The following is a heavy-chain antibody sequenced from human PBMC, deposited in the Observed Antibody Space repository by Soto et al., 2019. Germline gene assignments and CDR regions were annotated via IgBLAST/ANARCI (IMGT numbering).Heavy chain of an antibody. CDR3: VYMPVY. J-gene: IGHJ4*02. CDR1: GGSLTRSSY. Sequence: SETLSLTCTVSGGSLTRSSYWGWIRQPPGKGLEWIGSRYYGGNTYYNPSLKSRLTISADMSKNQFSLNLNSVTAADTAVYFCVYMPVYWGQGTLVTVSS. V-gene: IGHV4-39*01. D-gene: IGHD2-2*01. CDR2: RYYGGNT.